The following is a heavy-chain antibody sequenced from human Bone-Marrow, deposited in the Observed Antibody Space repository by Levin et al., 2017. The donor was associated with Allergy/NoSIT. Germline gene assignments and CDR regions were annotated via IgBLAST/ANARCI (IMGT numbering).Heavy chain of an antibody. J-gene: IGHJ6*02. Sequence: GGSLRLSCAASGFHFSIFGVNWVRQAPGKGLVWVSSISSGSNYIYYADSSKGRLTISRDHPKNLLSLHMNSLRAEDTALYYCARDPTYGLLSNYGMDVWGQKTTVTFSS. CDR3: ARDPTYGLLSNYGMDV. V-gene: IGHV3-21*06. D-gene: IGHD3-10*01. CDR2: ISSGSNYI. CDR1: GFHFSIFG.